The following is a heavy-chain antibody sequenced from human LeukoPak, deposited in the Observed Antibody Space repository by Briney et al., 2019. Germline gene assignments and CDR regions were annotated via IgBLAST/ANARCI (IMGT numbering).Heavy chain of an antibody. Sequence: GGSLRLSCAASGFTFSSYAMSWVRQAPGKGLEWVSAISGSGGSTYYADSVKGRFTISRDNSKNTLYLQMNSLRAEDTAVYYCARDLPYYYDSSGYPYYFDYWGQGTLVTVSS. CDR3: ARDLPYYYDSSGYPYYFDY. D-gene: IGHD3-22*01. V-gene: IGHV3-23*01. CDR1: GFTFSSYA. J-gene: IGHJ4*02. CDR2: ISGSGGST.